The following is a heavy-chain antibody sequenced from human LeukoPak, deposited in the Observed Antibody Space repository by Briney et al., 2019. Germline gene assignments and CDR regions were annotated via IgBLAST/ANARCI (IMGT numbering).Heavy chain of an antibody. J-gene: IGHJ4*02. D-gene: IGHD2-21*02. CDR3: ASDRDFRLHY. CDR1: GIIFRDAW. V-gene: IGHV3-7*03. CDR2: INEDGSKK. Sequence: GGSLRLSCVVSGIIFRDAWMNWVRQTPGKGLEWVANINEDGSKKHYLDPEEGRFTISRDNAKNTLYLQMNSLRAEDTAVFYCASDRDFRLHYWGQGTLVTVSS.